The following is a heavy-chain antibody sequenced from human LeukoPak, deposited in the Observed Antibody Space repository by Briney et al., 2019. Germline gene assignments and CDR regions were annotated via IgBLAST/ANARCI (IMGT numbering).Heavy chain of an antibody. D-gene: IGHD6-19*01. CDR1: GGSISSGSYY. Sequence: SETLSLACTVSGGSISSGSYYWSWIRQPAGKGLEWIGRIYTSGSTNYNPSLKSRVTISVDKSKNQFSLKLSSVTAADTAVYYCARGPPYSSGWHWGHPFDYWGQGTLVTVSS. V-gene: IGHV4-61*02. CDR3: ARGPPYSSGWHWGHPFDY. J-gene: IGHJ4*02. CDR2: IYTSGST.